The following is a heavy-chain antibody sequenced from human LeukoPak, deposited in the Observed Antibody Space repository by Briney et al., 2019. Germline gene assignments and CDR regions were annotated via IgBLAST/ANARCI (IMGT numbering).Heavy chain of an antibody. D-gene: IGHD3-22*01. J-gene: IGHJ4*02. CDR2: IYSDGSP. V-gene: IGHV3-66*04. Sequence: GGSLRLSCAVSGLTVSNNYMSWVRQAPGRGLECGSVIYSDGSPYYADSVKGRLTISRDNSKNTLYLQMNRLRAEDKDVYFCARQIVVYGTDYFDYWGQGTLVTVSS. CDR1: GLTVSNNY. CDR3: ARQIVVYGTDYFDY.